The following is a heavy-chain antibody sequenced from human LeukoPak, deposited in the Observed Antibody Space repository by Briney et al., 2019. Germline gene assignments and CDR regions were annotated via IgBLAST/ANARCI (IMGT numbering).Heavy chain of an antibody. CDR3: ARVFRDDAFDI. V-gene: IGHV4-30-2*01. CDR1: GGSISSGCYS. Sequence: SETLSLTCAVSGGSISSGCYSWSWIRQPPGKGLEWIGYIYHSGSTYYNPSLKSRVTISVDRSKNQFSLKLSSVTAADTAVYYCARVFRDDAFDIWGQGTMVTVSS. CDR2: IYHSGST. J-gene: IGHJ3*02. D-gene: IGHD2-21*01.